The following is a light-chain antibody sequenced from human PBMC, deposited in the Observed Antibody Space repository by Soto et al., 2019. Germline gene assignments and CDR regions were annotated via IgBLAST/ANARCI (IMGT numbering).Light chain of an antibody. V-gene: IGKV1-39*01. CDR2: DAS. CDR3: QQSYSSPPT. CDR1: QDIATY. Sequence: DIQMTQSPSSLSASVVNRVTITCQASQDIATYLNWYQQKPGKAPNLLIYDASNLETGVPSRFSGSRSGPDFTLTISSLQPEDFATYYCQQSYSSPPTFGQGTKVDIK. J-gene: IGKJ1*01.